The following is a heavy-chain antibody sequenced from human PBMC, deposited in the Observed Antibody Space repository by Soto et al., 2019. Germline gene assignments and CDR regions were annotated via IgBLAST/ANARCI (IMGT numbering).Heavy chain of an antibody. CDR2: ISGSGGST. D-gene: IGHD3-3*01. CDR1: GFTVSSTH. V-gene: IGHV3-23*01. CDR3: AKTLRGFGVVTDAFDI. J-gene: IGHJ3*02. Sequence: PGGSLRLSCAASGFTVSSTHMSWVRQAPGKGLEWVSAISGSGGSTYYADSVKGRFTISRDNSKNTLYLQMNSLRAEDTAVYYCAKTLRGFGVVTDAFDIWGKGTMVTVAS.